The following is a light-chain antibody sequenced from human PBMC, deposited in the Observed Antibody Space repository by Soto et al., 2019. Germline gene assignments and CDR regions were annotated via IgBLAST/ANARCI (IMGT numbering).Light chain of an antibody. V-gene: IGKV3-11*01. CDR2: DAS. CDR1: QSVTSY. J-gene: IGKJ2*01. Sequence: EIVLTQSPATLSLSPGERATLSCRASQSVTSYLAWYQQKPGQAPRLLIYDASNRATGVPARFSGSGSGTDFTLIISSLEPEDFAVYYCQQRSNWPPTFGQGTKLVIK. CDR3: QQRSNWPPT.